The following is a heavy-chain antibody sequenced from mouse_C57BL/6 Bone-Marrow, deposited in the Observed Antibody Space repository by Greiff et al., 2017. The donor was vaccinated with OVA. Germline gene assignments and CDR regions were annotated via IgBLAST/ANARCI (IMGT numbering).Heavy chain of an antibody. V-gene: IGHV1-64*01. CDR1: GYTFTSYW. CDR2: IHPNSGST. D-gene: IGHD1-1*01. J-gene: IGHJ3*01. CDR3: LIYYYGSSWFAY. Sequence: QVQLQQSGAELVKPGASVKLSCKASGYTFTSYWMHWVKQRPGQGLEWIGMIHPNSGSTNYNEKFKSKATLTVDKSSSTAYMQLSSLTSEDSAVYYCLIYYYGSSWFAYWGQGTLVTVSA.